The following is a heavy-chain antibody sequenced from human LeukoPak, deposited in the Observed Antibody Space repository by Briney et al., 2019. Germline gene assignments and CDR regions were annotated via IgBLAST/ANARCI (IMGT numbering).Heavy chain of an antibody. D-gene: IGHD2-15*01. V-gene: IGHV1-69*06. Sequence: GASVKVSCKASGGTFSTFGISWVRQAPGQGLEWMGGIIPMSGTVNNAQKFQGRVTITADKSTGTAYMELSSLRSDDTAVYYCARLFRIGRKDAFDIWGQGAMATVSS. J-gene: IGHJ3*02. CDR2: IIPMSGTV. CDR3: ARLFRIGRKDAFDI. CDR1: GGTFSTFG.